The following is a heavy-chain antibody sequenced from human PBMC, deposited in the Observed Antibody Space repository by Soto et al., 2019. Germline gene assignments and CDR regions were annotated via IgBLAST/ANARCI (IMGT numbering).Heavy chain of an antibody. J-gene: IGHJ4*02. CDR2: FYYSAGT. V-gene: IGHV4-30-4*01. CDR1: SGPLSRGDYY. CDR3: ARAAHYDSSGSYFDY. D-gene: IGHD3-22*01. Sequence: SETLSLPCSVASGPLSRGDYYWSWIRQPPGKGLEWIGYFYYSAGTYYQPSLKSRVTISVDTSKHQFSLNLSSLTAAHRAVPYCARAAHYDSSGSYFDYCGQGTLVTVS.